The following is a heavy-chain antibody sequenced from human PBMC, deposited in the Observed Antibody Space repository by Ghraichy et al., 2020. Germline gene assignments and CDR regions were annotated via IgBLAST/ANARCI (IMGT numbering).Heavy chain of an antibody. V-gene: IGHV3-21*01. CDR1: GFTFSTYS. CDR2: IVSSGIYS. CDR3: AREGYGDNGWIDY. Sequence: GGSLRLSCAASGFTFSTYSMNWVRQAPGQGLEWVSSIVSSGIYSYYAVSVRGRFTISRDNAKNSLYLQMNSLRVEDTAVYYCAREGYGDNGWIDYWGQGTLVTVSS. D-gene: IGHD4-17*01. J-gene: IGHJ4*02.